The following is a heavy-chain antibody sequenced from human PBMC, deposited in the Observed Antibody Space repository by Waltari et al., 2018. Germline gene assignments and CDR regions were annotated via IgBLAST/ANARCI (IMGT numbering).Heavy chain of an antibody. CDR1: GGTFSSYA. J-gene: IGHJ6*02. D-gene: IGHD3-3*01. CDR2: IIPIFGTS. CDR3: ARVGGYDFWSGYYYYYGMDV. Sequence: QVQLVQSGAEVKKPGSSVKVSCKASGGTFSSYAISWVRQAPGQGLEWMGGIIPIFGTSNYAQKFQGRVTITADESTSTAYMELSSLRSEDTAVYYCARVGGYDFWSGYYYYYGMDVWGQGTTVTVSS. V-gene: IGHV1-69*13.